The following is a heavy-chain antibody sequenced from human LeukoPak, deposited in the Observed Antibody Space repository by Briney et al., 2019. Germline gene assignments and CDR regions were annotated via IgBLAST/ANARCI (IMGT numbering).Heavy chain of an antibody. CDR2: IYYSGST. CDR1: GGSISSSSYY. CDR3: ARGPYNWWFDP. Sequence: PSETLSLTCTVSGGSISSSSYYWGWIRQPPGKGLEWIGSIYYSGSTYYNPSLKSRVTISVDTSKNQFSLKLSSVAAADTAVYYCARGPYNWWFDPWGQGTLVTVSS. J-gene: IGHJ5*02. D-gene: IGHD5-24*01. V-gene: IGHV4-39*07.